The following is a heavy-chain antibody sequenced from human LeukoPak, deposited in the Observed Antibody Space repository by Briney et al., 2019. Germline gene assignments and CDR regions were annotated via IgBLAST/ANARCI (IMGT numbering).Heavy chain of an antibody. D-gene: IGHD3-9*01. CDR1: GYTFTGYY. CDR3: ARVRTYYDILTGYYNDAFDI. J-gene: IGHJ3*02. CDR2: INPNRGGT. Sequence: ASVKVSCKASGYTFTGYYMHWVRQAPGQGLEWMGWINPNRGGTNYAQKFQGRVTMTRDTSISTAYMELSRLRSDDTAVYYCARVRTYYDILTGYYNDAFDIWGQGTMVTVSS. V-gene: IGHV1-2*02.